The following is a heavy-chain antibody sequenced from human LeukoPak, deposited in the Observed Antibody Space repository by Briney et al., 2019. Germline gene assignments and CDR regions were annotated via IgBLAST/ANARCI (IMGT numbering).Heavy chain of an antibody. CDR2: ISGSGGST. CDR1: GFTFSSYA. D-gene: IGHD2-2*01. CDR3: AKVEAVPEASSAFDI. J-gene: IGHJ3*02. Sequence: QPGGSLRLSCAASGFTFSSYAMSWVRLAPGKGLEWVSAISGSGGSTYYADSVKGRFTISSDNSKNTLYLQMNSLRAEDTAVYYCAKVEAVPEASSAFDIWGQGTMVTVSS. V-gene: IGHV3-23*01.